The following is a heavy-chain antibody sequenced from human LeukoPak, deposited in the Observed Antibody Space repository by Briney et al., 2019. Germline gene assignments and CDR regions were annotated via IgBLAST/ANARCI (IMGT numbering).Heavy chain of an antibody. CDR3: ARGGGCSGGSCYSADY. Sequence: GESLKISCKGSGYSFTSYWIGWVRQMPGKGLEWMGIIYPGDSDTRYSPSFQGQVTISADKSISTAYLQWSSLKASDTAMYYCARGGGCSGGSCYSADYWGQGTLVTVSS. V-gene: IGHV5-51*01. J-gene: IGHJ4*02. CDR1: GYSFTSYW. CDR2: IYPGDSDT. D-gene: IGHD2-15*01.